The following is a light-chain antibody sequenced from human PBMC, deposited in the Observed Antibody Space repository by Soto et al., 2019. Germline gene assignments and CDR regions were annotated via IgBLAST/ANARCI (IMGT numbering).Light chain of an antibody. V-gene: IGKV1-5*03. CDR2: KAS. CDR3: QQYDNYPYT. CDR1: QSISTW. J-gene: IGKJ2*01. Sequence: DIQMTQSPSTLSASVGDRVTITCRASQSISTWLAWYQQKPGKAPKILIYKASSLESGVPSRFSGSGSGTEFTLTISRLQPDDFATYYCQQYDNYPYTFGQGSKLEIK.